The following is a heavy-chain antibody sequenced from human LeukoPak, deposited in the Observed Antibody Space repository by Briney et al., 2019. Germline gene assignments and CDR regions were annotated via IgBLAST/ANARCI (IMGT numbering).Heavy chain of an antibody. D-gene: IGHD3-3*01. CDR3: AKESTIFGVVIIPNWFDP. Sequence: GGSLRLSCAASGFTFSSYAMSWVRQAPGKGLEWVSAISGSGGSTYYADSVKGRFTISRDNSKNTLYLQMTSLRAEDTAVYYCAKESTIFGVVIIPNWFDPWGQGTLVTASS. J-gene: IGHJ5*02. V-gene: IGHV3-23*01. CDR2: ISGSGGST. CDR1: GFTFSSYA.